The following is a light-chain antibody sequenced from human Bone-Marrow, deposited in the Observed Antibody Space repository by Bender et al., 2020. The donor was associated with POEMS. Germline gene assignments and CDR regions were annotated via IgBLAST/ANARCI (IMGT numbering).Light chain of an antibody. CDR2: SDN. CDR1: NSNIGTNA. Sequence: QSVLTQPPSASGTPGQRVTISCSGSNSNIGTNAVNWYQQFPGPAPTLLIYSDNQRPSGVPDRFYAFKSGTSASLAISGLQSEDEADYYCAAWDAGLGGGVFGGGTKLTVL. V-gene: IGLV1-44*01. J-gene: IGLJ3*02. CDR3: AAWDAGLGGGV.